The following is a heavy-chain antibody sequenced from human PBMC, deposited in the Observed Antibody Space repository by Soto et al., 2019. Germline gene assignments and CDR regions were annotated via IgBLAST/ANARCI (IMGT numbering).Heavy chain of an antibody. V-gene: IGHV4-4*02. CDR1: GGSISSSNW. CDR3: ARRSPVVGRGIQDY. J-gene: IGHJ4*02. CDR2: IYHTGST. Sequence: QVQLQESGPGLVKPSETLSLTCAVSGGSISSSNWWSWVRQPPGKGLEWIGEIYHTGSTNYNPYLKSRVTISVDKSKNKFCLNLSSVTAADTAVYYCARRSPVVGRGIQDYWGQGTPVTVSS. D-gene: IGHD3-16*02.